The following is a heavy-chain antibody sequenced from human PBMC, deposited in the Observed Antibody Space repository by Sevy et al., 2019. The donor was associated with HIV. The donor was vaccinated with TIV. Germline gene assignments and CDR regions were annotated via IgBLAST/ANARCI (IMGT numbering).Heavy chain of an antibody. V-gene: IGHV3-30*18. CDR3: ANAYSGSYSHSYLYALDV. Sequence: GGCLRLSCIGSGVSFSYYGIHWVRQAPGKGLDWVALISHDGINEYYADSVKGRFTISRDNSKNTVYLEMNSLRNEDTVIYFCANAYSGSYSHSYLYALDVWGQGTTVTVSS. CDR2: ISHDGINE. D-gene: IGHD1-26*01. J-gene: IGHJ6*02. CDR1: GVSFSYYG.